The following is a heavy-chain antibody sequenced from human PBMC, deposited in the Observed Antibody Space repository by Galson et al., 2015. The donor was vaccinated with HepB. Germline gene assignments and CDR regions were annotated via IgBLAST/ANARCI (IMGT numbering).Heavy chain of an antibody. J-gene: IGHJ4*02. CDR1: GFTFSNYA. D-gene: IGHD6-19*01. Sequence: SLRLSCAASGFTFSNYAMNWVRQAPGKGLEWVSAISGSGGGTYYADSVKGRFTISRDNSKNTLRLQMNSLRAEDTAIYYCAKTYNSDWYEIDYWGQGTLGTVTS. CDR2: ISGSGGGT. CDR3: AKTYNSDWYEIDY. V-gene: IGHV3-23*01.